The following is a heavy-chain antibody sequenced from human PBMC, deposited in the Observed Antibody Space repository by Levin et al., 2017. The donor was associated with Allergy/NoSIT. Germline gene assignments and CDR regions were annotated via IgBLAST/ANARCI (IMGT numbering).Heavy chain of an antibody. D-gene: IGHD4-17*01. V-gene: IGHV1-18*01. Sequence: ASVKVSCKASDYTFTSYGFSWVRQAPGQGLEWMGWISAYTGNTKHAQKFQGRLTMTTDTSTSTAYMELRSLRSDDTAVYYCARDSVDYGDYVDYWGQGTLVTVSS. CDR1: DYTFTSYG. CDR2: ISAYTGNT. CDR3: ARDSVDYGDYVDY. J-gene: IGHJ4*02.